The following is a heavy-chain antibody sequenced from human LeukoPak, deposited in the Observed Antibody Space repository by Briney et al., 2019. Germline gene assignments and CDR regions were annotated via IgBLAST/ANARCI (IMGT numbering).Heavy chain of an antibody. CDR1: GFTLSSYS. Sequence: GGSLRLSCAASGFTLSSYSMNWVRQAPGKGLEWVSSITSSSSYIYYADSVKGRFTISRDNAKNSVSLQMNNLRVEDTAVYYCAKDEVGGHFEYWGQGILVTVSS. V-gene: IGHV3-21*01. CDR3: AKDEVGGHFEY. CDR2: ITSSSSYI. J-gene: IGHJ4*02.